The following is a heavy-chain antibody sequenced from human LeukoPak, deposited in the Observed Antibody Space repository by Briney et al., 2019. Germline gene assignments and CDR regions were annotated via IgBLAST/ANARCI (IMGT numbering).Heavy chain of an antibody. CDR1: GYIFTGYY. CDR2: INPNNGGT. CDR3: ARAYYDFWSGYKNWFDP. Sequence: ASVKVSCKASGYIFTGYYMHWVRQAPGQGLEWMGWINPNNGGTNYAQKFQGRVTMTRDTSISTAYMELSRLRSDDTAVYYCARAYYDFWSGYKNWFDPWGQGTLVTVSS. D-gene: IGHD3-3*01. J-gene: IGHJ5*02. V-gene: IGHV1-2*02.